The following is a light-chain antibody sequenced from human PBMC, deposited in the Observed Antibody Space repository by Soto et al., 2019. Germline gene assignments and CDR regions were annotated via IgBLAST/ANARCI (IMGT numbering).Light chain of an antibody. J-gene: IGLJ2*01. CDR2: DTS. CDR3: LLSYSGARLV. CDR1: TGAVTSGHY. V-gene: IGLV7-46*01. Sequence: QAVVTQEPSLTVSQGGTVTLTCGSSTGAVTSGHYPYWFQQKPGQAPRTLIYDTSNKHSWTPARFSGSLLGGKAALTLSGAQPEDEAEYYCLLSYSGARLVFGGGTKLTVL.